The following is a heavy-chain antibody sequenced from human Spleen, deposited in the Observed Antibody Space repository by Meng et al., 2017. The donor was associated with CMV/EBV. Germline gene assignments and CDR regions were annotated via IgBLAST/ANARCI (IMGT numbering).Heavy chain of an antibody. D-gene: IGHD1-1*01. CDR1: GYTFTSYY. CDR2: INPSGGST. J-gene: IGHJ4*02. CDR3: AKERRTGPYQFDY. Sequence: ASVKVSCKASGYTFTSYYMHWVRQAPGQGLEWMGIINPSGGSTSYAQNFQGRVTLTRDTSTSTVYMELSSLRSEDTAVYYCAKERRTGPYQFDYWGQGTLVTVSS. V-gene: IGHV1-46*01.